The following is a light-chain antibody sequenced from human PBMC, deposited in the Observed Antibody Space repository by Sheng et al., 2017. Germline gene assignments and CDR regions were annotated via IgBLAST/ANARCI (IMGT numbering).Light chain of an antibody. CDR3: QVWDSSSDHWV. Sequence: SYELTQPPSVSVAPGKTATITCGGNNIASRSVHWYQQKPGQAPVLVVYDDSDRPSGIPERFSGSNSGNTATLTISRVEVGDEADYYCQVWDSSSDHWVFGGGTKLTVL. CDR1: NIASRS. V-gene: IGLV3-21*03. CDR2: DDS. J-gene: IGLJ3*02.